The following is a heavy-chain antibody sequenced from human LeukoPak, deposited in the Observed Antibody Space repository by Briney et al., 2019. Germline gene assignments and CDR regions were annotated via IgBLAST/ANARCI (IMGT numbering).Heavy chain of an antibody. CDR1: GGSFSGYY. V-gene: IGHV4-4*07. Sequence: SETLSLTCAVYGGSFSGYYWSWIRQPAGKGLEWIGRIYTSGRTNYNPPLKTRVTMSVDTSKNQFSLKLSSVTAADTAVYYCARDPEFRTAAGSHNWFDPWGQGTLVTVSS. J-gene: IGHJ5*02. D-gene: IGHD6-13*01. CDR3: ARDPEFRTAAGSHNWFDP. CDR2: IYTSGRT.